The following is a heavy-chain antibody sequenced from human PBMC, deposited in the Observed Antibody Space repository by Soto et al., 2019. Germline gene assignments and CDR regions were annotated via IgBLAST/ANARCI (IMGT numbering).Heavy chain of an antibody. V-gene: IGHV4-59*01. Sequence: LTCTVSGGSLGSSYWSWIRQPPGKGLEWIGYVFYTGRANYNASLKSRVSISLDTSNYQFSLKLSSVTDADTAVYYCARDGDGRITTNPYYYNGIDVWGPGTTVTVCS. CDR2: VFYTGRA. D-gene: IGHD2-21*02. CDR1: GGSLGSSY. CDR3: ARDGDGRITTNPYYYNGIDV. J-gene: IGHJ6*02.